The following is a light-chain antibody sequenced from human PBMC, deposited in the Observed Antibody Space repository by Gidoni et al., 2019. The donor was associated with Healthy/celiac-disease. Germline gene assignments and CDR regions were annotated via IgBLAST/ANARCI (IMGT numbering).Light chain of an antibody. Sequence: AIQLTQSPSSLSASVGDRVTITCRASQGISSALAWYQQKPGKAPKLLIYDASSLESGVPSRFSGSGSGTDFTLTISSLQPEDFATYYCQQFNSYPRTFXQXTKLEIK. V-gene: IGKV1-13*02. J-gene: IGKJ2*01. CDR3: QQFNSYPRT. CDR2: DAS. CDR1: QGISSA.